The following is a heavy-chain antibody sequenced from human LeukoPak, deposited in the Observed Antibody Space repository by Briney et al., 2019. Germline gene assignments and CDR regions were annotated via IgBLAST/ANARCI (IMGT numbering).Heavy chain of an antibody. V-gene: IGHV4-30-4*01. J-gene: IGHJ4*02. D-gene: IGHD1/OR15-1a*01. CDR3: ASGKQTFDY. Sequence: SQTLSLTCTDPGGSISSADYYWSWIRQPPRKCLEWIGYIYFSGSTYYNPSLKSRVTISVDTSKNQFSLKLSSVTAADTAVYYCASGKQTFDYWGQGTLVTVSS. CDR2: IYFSGST. CDR1: GGSISSADYY.